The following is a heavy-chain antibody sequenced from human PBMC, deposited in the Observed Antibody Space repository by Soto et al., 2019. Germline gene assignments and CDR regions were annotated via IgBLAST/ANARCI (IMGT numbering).Heavy chain of an antibody. D-gene: IGHD2-21*02. Sequence: QVQLVQSGAEVKKPGSSVKVSCKASGGTFSSYAISWVRQAPGQGLEWMGGIIPIFGTANYAQKFQGRVTITADESTSTAYMELSSLRSEDTAVCYCASSAHPFCGGDCYSHFDYWGQGTLVTVSS. CDR3: ASSAHPFCGGDCYSHFDY. J-gene: IGHJ4*02. V-gene: IGHV1-69*01. CDR1: GGTFSSYA. CDR2: IIPIFGTA.